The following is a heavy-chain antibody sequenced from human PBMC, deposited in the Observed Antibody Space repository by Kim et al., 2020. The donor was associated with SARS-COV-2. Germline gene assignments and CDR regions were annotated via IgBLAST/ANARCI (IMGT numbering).Heavy chain of an antibody. D-gene: IGHD3-9*01. CDR3: AKMQGGQYFNWHHDY. CDR1: GFTFSGYA. V-gene: IGHV3-23*01. J-gene: IGHJ4*02. CDR2: ITNSGDNT. Sequence: GGSLRLSCAASGFTFSGYAISWVRQAPGKGLEWVSTITNSGDNTYYAGSVKGRFTISRDNSKNTMYLQMNSLRVEDTAVYYCAKMQGGQYFNWHHDYWGQGALVTVSS.